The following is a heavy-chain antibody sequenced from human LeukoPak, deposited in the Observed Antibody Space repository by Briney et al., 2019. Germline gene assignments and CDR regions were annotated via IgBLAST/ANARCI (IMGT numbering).Heavy chain of an antibody. D-gene: IGHD3-22*01. V-gene: IGHV4-34*01. J-gene: IGHJ4*02. CDR2: INHSGST. CDR3: ARLDYYDSSGYSPKPVSGPFDY. CDR1: GGSFSGYY. Sequence: PSETLSLTCAVYGGSFSGYYWSWIRQPPGKGLEWIGEINHSGSTNYNPSLKSRVTISVDTSKNQFSLKLSSVTAADTAVYYCARLDYYDSSGYSPKPVSGPFDYWGQGTLVTVSS.